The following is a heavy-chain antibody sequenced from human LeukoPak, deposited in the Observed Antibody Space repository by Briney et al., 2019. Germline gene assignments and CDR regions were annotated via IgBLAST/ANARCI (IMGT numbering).Heavy chain of an antibody. V-gene: IGHV1-69*05. CDR1: GGTFSSYA. CDR2: IIPIFGTA. J-gene: IGHJ6*02. Sequence: GASVKVSCKASGGTFSSYAISWVRQAPGQGLEWMGGIIPIFGTANYAQKLQGRVTMTTDTSTSTAYMELRSLRSDDTAVYYCARDYRQLWLPDYYYYGMDVWGQGTTVTVSS. D-gene: IGHD5-18*01. CDR3: ARDYRQLWLPDYYYYGMDV.